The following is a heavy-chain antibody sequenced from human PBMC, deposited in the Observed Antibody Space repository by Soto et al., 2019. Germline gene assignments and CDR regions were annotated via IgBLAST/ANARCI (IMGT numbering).Heavy chain of an antibody. D-gene: IGHD4-17*01. V-gene: IGHV3-21*01. CDR3: APDYGDYVNWFDP. J-gene: IGHJ5*02. CDR2: ISSSSSYI. Sequence: EVQLVESGGGLVKPGGSLRLSCAASGFTFSSYSMNWVRQAPGKGLEWVSSISSSSSYIYYADSVKGRFTISRDNAKNSLYLQMNSLRAEDTAVYYCAPDYGDYVNWFDPWGQGTLVTVSS. CDR1: GFTFSSYS.